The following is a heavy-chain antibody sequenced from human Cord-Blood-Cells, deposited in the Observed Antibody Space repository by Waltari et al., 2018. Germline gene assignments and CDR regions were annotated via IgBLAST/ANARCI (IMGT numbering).Heavy chain of an antibody. CDR3: ASSRHWGSGVDY. Sequence: QVQLVQSGAEVKKPGASVKVSCKASGYTFTGYYMHWVRQAPGQGLEWMGGVDDYRGGRNDAQKLQGRGTRASDTSISAAYMELSGLRSDDTAVYYCASSRHWGSGVDYWGQGTLVTVSS. J-gene: IGHJ4*02. V-gene: IGHV1-2*02. CDR2: VDDYRGGR. D-gene: IGHD7-27*01. CDR1: GYTFTGYY.